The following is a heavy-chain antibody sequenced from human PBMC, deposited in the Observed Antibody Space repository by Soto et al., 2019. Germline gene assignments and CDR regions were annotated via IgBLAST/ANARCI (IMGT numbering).Heavy chain of an antibody. Sequence: GGSLRLSCAASGFTFSSYAMHWVRQAPGKGLEWVAVISYDGSNKYYADSVKGRFTISRDNSKNTLYLQMNSLRAEDTAVYYCARDLANSSGPLYYFDYWGQGTLVTVSS. CDR3: ARDLANSSGPLYYFDY. V-gene: IGHV3-30-3*01. J-gene: IGHJ4*02. CDR2: ISYDGSNK. D-gene: IGHD3-22*01. CDR1: GFTFSSYA.